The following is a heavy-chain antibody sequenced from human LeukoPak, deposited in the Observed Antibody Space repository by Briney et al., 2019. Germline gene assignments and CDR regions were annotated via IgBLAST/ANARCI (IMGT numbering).Heavy chain of an antibody. D-gene: IGHD3-10*01. CDR2: IYNSGST. CDR1: GGSISSSY. Sequence: SETLSLTCIVSGGSISSSYWSWIRQPPGKGLEWIGYIYNSGSTNYNPSLKSRVTISVDTSKNQVSLRLSSVTAADTAVYYCARGKIWSPVYFSYWGQGILVTGSS. CDR3: ARGKIWSPVYFSY. J-gene: IGHJ4*02. V-gene: IGHV4-59*01.